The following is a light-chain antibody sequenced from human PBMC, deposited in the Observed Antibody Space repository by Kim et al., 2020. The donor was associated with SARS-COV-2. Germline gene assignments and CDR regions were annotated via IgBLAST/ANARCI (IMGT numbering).Light chain of an antibody. V-gene: IGKV3-15*01. CDR2: GAS. CDR3: HQYNKLGT. CDR1: RSVNPT. Sequence: TAYPGQRPTLSCSTRRSVNPTLAWYQQSPDHAPRLLICGASAGTTGIPASFSGSGSGTEFTLTISSLQSEDFAVYYCHQYNKLGTFGQRTKLRI. J-gene: IGKJ2*02.